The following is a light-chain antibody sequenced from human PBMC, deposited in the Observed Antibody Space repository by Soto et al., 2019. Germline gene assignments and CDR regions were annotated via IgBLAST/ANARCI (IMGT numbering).Light chain of an antibody. V-gene: IGKV1-9*01. J-gene: IGKJ3*01. CDR2: NVS. Sequence: DIPLTQSPSFLSASVGDRVTITCRASQGVSNFLAWYQQKPGKAPKLLIYNVSTLQRGVPARFSGSGSGTDFTLTISSLQPEDFATYCCQQLKSYPFTFGPGTKVDIK. CDR1: QGVSNF. CDR3: QQLKSYPFT.